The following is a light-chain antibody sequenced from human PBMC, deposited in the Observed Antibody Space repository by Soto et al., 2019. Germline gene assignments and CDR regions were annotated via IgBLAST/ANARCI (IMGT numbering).Light chain of an antibody. CDR1: QSISSW. J-gene: IGKJ1*01. V-gene: IGKV1-5*01. Sequence: DSQMTQSPSSLSASVGDRVAMSCRASQSISSWLAWYQQKPGKAPKLLIYDASSLESGVPSRFSGSGSGTEFTLTISSLQPDDFATYYCQQYNSYSTTFGQGTKVDI. CDR2: DAS. CDR3: QQYNSYSTT.